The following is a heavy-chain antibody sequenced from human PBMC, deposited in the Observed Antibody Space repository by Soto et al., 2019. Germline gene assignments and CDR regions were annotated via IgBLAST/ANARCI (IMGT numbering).Heavy chain of an antibody. CDR1: GFTFSSSE. D-gene: IGHD3-16*01. J-gene: IGHJ2*01. CDR2: ISYDGKQT. V-gene: IGHV3-30*03. CDR3: ARDGWGSNWYFDL. Sequence: PGGSLRLSCAASGFTFSSSEMYWVRQAPGKGLEWVAVISYDGKQTYYADSVKGRFTISKDKSKRTLFLQMNSLRVDDTAVYYCARDGWGSNWYFDLWGRGTLVTVSS.